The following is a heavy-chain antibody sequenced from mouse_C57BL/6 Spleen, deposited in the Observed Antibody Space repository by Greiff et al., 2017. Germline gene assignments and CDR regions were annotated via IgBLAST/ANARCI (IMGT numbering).Heavy chain of an antibody. CDR2: ISSGGSYT. CDR3: ARRGYGISDAMDY. V-gene: IGHV5-6*02. D-gene: IGHD2-1*01. CDR1: GFTFSSYG. J-gene: IGHJ4*01. Sequence: EVKLMESGGDLVKPGGSLKLSCAASGFTFSSYGMSWVRQTPDKRLEWVATISSGGSYTYYPDSVKGRFTISRDNAKNTLYLQMSSLKSKDTAMXYCARRGYGISDAMDYWGQGTSVTVSS.